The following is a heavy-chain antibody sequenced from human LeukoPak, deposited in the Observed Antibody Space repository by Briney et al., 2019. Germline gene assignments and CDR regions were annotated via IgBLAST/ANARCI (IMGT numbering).Heavy chain of an antibody. CDR3: AKDHGDYLSY. V-gene: IGHV3-23*01. D-gene: IGHD4-17*01. CDR1: RLTICSNA. CDR2: ISGSGGST. J-gene: IGHJ4*02. Sequence: GALGTFFADPRLTICSNARSWGRQAPRKGPEWVSAISGSGGSTYYADSVKGRFTISRDNSKNTLYLQMNSLRAEDTAVYYCAKDHGDYLSYWGQGTLVTVSS.